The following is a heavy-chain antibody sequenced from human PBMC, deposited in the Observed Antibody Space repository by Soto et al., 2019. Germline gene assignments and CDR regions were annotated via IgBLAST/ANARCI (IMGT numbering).Heavy chain of an antibody. J-gene: IGHJ5*02. CDR1: GYTFTSYG. Sequence: ASVKVSCKASGYTFTSYGISWVRQAPGQGLEWMGWISAYNGNTNYAQKLQGRVTMTTDTSTSTAYMELRGLRSDDTAVYYCARRPARKGWYGPWGRGTLVTVSS. CDR2: ISAYNGNT. V-gene: IGHV1-18*01. CDR3: ARRPARKGWYGP.